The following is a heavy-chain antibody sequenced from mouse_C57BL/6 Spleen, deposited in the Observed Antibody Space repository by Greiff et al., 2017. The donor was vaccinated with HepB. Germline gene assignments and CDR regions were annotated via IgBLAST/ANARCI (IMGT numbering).Heavy chain of an antibody. CDR3: ARSGYEGAWFAY. CDR2: INPSTGGT. V-gene: IGHV1-42*01. Sequence: EVKVVESGPELVKPGASVKISCKASGYSFTGYYMNWVKQSPEKSLEWIGEINPSTGGTTYNQKFKAKATLTVDKSSSTAYMQLKSLTSEDSAVYYCARSGYEGAWFAYWGQGTLVTVSA. J-gene: IGHJ3*01. CDR1: GYSFTGYY. D-gene: IGHD2-2*01.